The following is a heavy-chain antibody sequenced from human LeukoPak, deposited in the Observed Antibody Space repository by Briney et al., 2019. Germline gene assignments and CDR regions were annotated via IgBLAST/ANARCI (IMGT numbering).Heavy chain of an antibody. CDR2: ISWNSGSI. Sequence: GGSLSLSCAASGFTFDDYAMHWVRQAPGKGLEWVSGISWNSGSIGYADSVKGRFTISRDNAKNSLYLQMNSLRAEDTALYYCARKAAYNWNFGFDYWGQGTLVTVSS. J-gene: IGHJ4*02. CDR1: GFTFDDYA. CDR3: ARKAAYNWNFGFDY. D-gene: IGHD1-7*01. V-gene: IGHV3-9*01.